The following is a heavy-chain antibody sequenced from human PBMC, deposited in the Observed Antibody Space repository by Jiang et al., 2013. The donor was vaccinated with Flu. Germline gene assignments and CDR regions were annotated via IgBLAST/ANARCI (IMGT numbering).Heavy chain of an antibody. J-gene: IGHJ4*02. Sequence: YSFTSYWIGWVRQMPGKGLEWMGIIYPGDSDTRYSPSFQGQVTISADKSISTAYLQWSSLKASDTAMYYCARTPRCSSTSCPFHYFDYWGQGTLVTVSS. CDR2: IYPGDSDT. D-gene: IGHD2-2*01. V-gene: IGHV5-51*01. CDR3: ARTPRCSSTSCPFHYFDY. CDR1: YSFTSYW.